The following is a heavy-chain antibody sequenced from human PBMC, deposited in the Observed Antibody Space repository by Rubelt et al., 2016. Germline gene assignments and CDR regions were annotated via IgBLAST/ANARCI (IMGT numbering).Heavy chain of an antibody. V-gene: IGHV3-7*02. Sequence: EVQLLESGGGLVQPGGSLTLSCAASGFTFSRYWMSWVRQAPGRGLGWLANINEAGTESYYVDSVQGRFTLARDNAKNSLYLQMNSLRAEDTAVYYCARGRKGYFDLWGRGTLVTVSS. CDR1: GFTFSRYW. CDR2: INEAGTES. J-gene: IGHJ2*01. CDR3: ARGRKGYFDL.